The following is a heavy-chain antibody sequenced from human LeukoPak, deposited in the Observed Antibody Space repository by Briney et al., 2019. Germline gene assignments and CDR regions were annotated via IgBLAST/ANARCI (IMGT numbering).Heavy chain of an antibody. V-gene: IGHV4-59*04. Sequence: SETLSLTCTVSGGSISSYYWSWIRQPPGKGLEWIGYIYYSGSTYYNPSLKSRVTISVDTSKNQFSLKLSSVTAADTAVYYCARHLPIAAAGSWFDPWGQGTLVTVSS. J-gene: IGHJ5*02. CDR1: GGSISSYY. CDR2: IYYSGST. CDR3: ARHLPIAAAGSWFDP. D-gene: IGHD6-13*01.